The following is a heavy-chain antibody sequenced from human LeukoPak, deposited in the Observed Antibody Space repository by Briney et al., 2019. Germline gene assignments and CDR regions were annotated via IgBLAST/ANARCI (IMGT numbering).Heavy chain of an antibody. CDR1: GFIFSDYY. J-gene: IGHJ1*01. D-gene: IGHD2-2*01. Sequence: GGSLRLSCAASGFIFSDYYMSWVRQAPGKGLEWVSVIYSGDTTYYADSVKGRFTISRDLSKNTVSLQMNSLRAEDTAVYYCARDTSSPTWGQGTLVTVSS. V-gene: IGHV3-53*01. CDR3: ARDTSSPT. CDR2: IYSGDTT.